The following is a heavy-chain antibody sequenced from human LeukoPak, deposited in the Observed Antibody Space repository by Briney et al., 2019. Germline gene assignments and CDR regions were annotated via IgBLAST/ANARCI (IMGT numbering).Heavy chain of an antibody. V-gene: IGHV1-69*01. CDR1: GGTFSSYA. Sequence: AASVRVSCKASGGTFSSYAISWVRQAPGQGLEWMGGIIPIFGTANYAQKFQGRVTITADESTSTAYMELSSLRSEDTAVYYCARVQGGDWYFDLWGRGTLVTVSS. D-gene: IGHD1-26*01. CDR3: ARVQGGDWYFDL. CDR2: IIPIFGTA. J-gene: IGHJ2*01.